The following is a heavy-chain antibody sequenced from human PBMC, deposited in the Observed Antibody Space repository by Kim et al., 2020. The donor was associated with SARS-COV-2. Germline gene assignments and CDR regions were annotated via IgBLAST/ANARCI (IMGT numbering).Heavy chain of an antibody. CDR2: ISSSSSYI. J-gene: IGHJ4*02. D-gene: IGHD3-22*01. CDR3: ARDHAMYYYDSSGYYPGY. CDR1: GFTFSSYS. Sequence: GGSLRLSCAASGFTFSSYSMNWVRQAPGKGLEWVSSISSSSSYIYYADSVKGRFTISRDNAKNSLYLQMNSLRAEDTAVYYCARDHAMYYYDSSGYYPGYWGQGTLVTVSS. V-gene: IGHV3-21*01.